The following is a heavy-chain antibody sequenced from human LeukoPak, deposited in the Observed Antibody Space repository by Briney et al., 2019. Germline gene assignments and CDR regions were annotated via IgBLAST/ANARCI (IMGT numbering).Heavy chain of an antibody. D-gene: IGHD6-19*01. CDR3: ARELISTQNSGVGY. Sequence: GGSLRLSCAASGFNASSNYMSWVRQAPGKGLEWLSVIYSGGFTYYAESVRGRFTMSRDDSKNILYLQMNSLRVEDSAVYYCARELISTQNSGVGYWGQGTLVTVSS. V-gene: IGHV3-66*01. CDR1: GFNASSNY. CDR2: IYSGGFT. J-gene: IGHJ4*02.